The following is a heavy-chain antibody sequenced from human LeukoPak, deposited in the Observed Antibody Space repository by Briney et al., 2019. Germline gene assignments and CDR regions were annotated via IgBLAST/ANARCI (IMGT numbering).Heavy chain of an antibody. V-gene: IGHV4-34*01. CDR1: GGSFSGYY. D-gene: IGHD3-22*01. Sequence: SETLSLTCAVYGGSFSGYYWSWIRQPPGKGLEWIGEINHSGSTNYNPSLKSRVTMSVDTSKNQFSLKLSSVTAADTAVYYCARGLTYYFDSSGYYPRGWFDPWGQGTLVTVSS. CDR3: ARGLTYYFDSSGYYPRGWFDP. J-gene: IGHJ5*02. CDR2: INHSGST.